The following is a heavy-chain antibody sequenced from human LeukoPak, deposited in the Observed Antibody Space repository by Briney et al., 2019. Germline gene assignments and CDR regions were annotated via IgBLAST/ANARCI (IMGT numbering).Heavy chain of an antibody. Sequence: SVKVSCKASGGTFSSYAISWVRQAPGQGLEWMGGIIPIFGTANYAQKFQGRVTITADESTSTAYMELRSLRSDDTAVYYCARDSRPPYTVTKPGDFDYWGQGTLVTVSS. CDR2: IIPIFGTA. D-gene: IGHD4-17*01. V-gene: IGHV1-69*13. CDR3: ARDSRPPYTVTKPGDFDY. J-gene: IGHJ4*02. CDR1: GGTFSSYA.